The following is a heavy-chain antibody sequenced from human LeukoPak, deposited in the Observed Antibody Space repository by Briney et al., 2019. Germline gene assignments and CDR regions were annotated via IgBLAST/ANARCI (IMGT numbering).Heavy chain of an antibody. CDR1: GFTFSSFG. V-gene: IGHV3-33*01. CDR3: AGEQDDGFDI. J-gene: IGHJ3*02. Sequence: GRSLRLSCAASGFTFSSFGMHWVRQAPGKGLEWVAVIWYDGSDKYYVDSVKGRFTISRDNSKITLYLQMNSLRVDDAAVYYRAGEQDDGFDIWGQGTMVTVSS. CDR2: IWYDGSDK.